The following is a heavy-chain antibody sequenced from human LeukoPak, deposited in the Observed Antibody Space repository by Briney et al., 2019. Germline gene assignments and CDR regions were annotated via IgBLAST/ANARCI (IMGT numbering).Heavy chain of an antibody. D-gene: IGHD6-19*01. Sequence: SETLSLTCTVSGGSISSYYWSWIRQPAGKGLEWIGRMYTSGSTNYNPSLKSRVTMSVDTSKNQFSLKLSSVTAADTAVYYCARGLQWLVRLDYWGQGTLVTVSS. V-gene: IGHV4-4*07. CDR1: GGSISSYY. CDR3: ARGLQWLVRLDY. CDR2: MYTSGST. J-gene: IGHJ4*02.